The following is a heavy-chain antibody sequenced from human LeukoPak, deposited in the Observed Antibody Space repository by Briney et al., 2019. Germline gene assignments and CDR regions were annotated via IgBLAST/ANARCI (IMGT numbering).Heavy chain of an antibody. V-gene: IGHV3-30*02. J-gene: IGHJ3*02. CDR2: IRYDGSNK. D-gene: IGHD3-22*01. CDR1: GFTFSSYG. CDR3: AKGGSSGYYSNDAFDI. Sequence: PGGSLRLSCAASGFTFSSYGMHWVRQAPGKGLEWVAFIRYDGSNKYYADSVKGRFTISRDNSKNTLYLQMNSLRAEDTALYYCAKGGSSGYYSNDAFDIWGQGTMVTVSS.